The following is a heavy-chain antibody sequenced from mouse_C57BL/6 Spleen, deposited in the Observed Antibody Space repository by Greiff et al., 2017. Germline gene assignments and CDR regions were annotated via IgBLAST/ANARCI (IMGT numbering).Heavy chain of an antibody. J-gene: IGHJ2*01. CDR2: INPYNGGT. Sequence: EVKLMESGPVLVKPGASVKMSCKASGYTFTDYYMNWVKQSHGKSLEWIGVINPYNGGTSYNQKFKGKATLTVDKSSSTAYMELNSLTSEDSAVYYCARGGYGSSGDYWGQGTTLTVSS. CDR3: ARGGYGSSGDY. V-gene: IGHV1-19*01. CDR1: GYTFTDYY. D-gene: IGHD1-1*01.